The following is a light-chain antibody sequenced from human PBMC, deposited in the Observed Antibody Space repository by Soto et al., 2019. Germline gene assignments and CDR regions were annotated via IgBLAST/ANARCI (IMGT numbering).Light chain of an antibody. CDR1: SSDVGGYNY. CDR2: EVS. CDR3: HVWDSSSDHYV. J-gene: IGLJ1*01. V-gene: IGLV2-14*01. Sequence: QSALTQPASVSGSPGQSITISCTGTSSDVGGYNYVSWYQQHPGKAPKLMIYEVSNRPSGVSNRFSGSKSGNTASLTISGLQAEDEADYYCHVWDSSSDHYVFGTGTKVTVL.